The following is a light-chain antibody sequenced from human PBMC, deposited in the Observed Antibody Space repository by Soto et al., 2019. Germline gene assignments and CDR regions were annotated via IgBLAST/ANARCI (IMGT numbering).Light chain of an antibody. Sequence: EIVLTQSPATLSLSPGERATLSCRASQSVSTYLGWYQQKPGQAPRLLIYDASNRATGIPARFSGSGSGTDFTLSISGLEPEDFAVYYCQQRSNWSTFGQGTRLEIK. V-gene: IGKV3-11*01. J-gene: IGKJ5*01. CDR3: QQRSNWST. CDR2: DAS. CDR1: QSVSTY.